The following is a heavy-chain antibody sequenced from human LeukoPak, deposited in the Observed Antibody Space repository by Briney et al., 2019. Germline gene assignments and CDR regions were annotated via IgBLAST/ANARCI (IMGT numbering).Heavy chain of an antibody. CDR3: AKNSGGFYFDY. Sequence: NPGGSLRLPCAASGFTFDDYAMHWVRHAPGKGLEWVSGISWNSGRIAYADSVKGRFTISRDNAKNSLYLQMNSLRAEDTALYYCAKNSGGFYFDYWGQGTLVTVSS. CDR1: GFTFDDYA. D-gene: IGHD1-26*01. CDR2: ISWNSGRI. J-gene: IGHJ4*02. V-gene: IGHV3-9*01.